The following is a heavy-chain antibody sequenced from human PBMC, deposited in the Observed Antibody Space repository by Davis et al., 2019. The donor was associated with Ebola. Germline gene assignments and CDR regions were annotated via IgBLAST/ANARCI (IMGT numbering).Heavy chain of an antibody. CDR1: GGTFSSYT. D-gene: IGHD5-12*01. CDR2: IIPILGIA. V-gene: IGHV1-69*02. CDR3: ARAIVAGNWFDP. J-gene: IGHJ5*02. Sequence: AASVKVSCKASGGTFSSYTISWVRQAPGQGLEWMGRIIPILGIANYAQKFQGRVTITANKSTSTAYMELSSLRSEDTAVYYCARAIVAGNWFDPWGQGTLVTVSS.